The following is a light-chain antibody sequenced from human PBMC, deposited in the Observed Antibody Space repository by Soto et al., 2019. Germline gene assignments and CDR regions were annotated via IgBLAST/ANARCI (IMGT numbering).Light chain of an antibody. V-gene: IGKV3-15*01. CDR3: QQYNNWPCT. CDR1: QSISDT. CDR2: GAS. Sequence: ERVMKQSRATLSVYPGKRATLSYRASQSISDTLAWYQQKPGQAPRLLIYGASTRAPGFPARFSGSGSGTDFTLTISSLQSEDFAVYYCQQYNNWPCTFGYRTKVDIK. J-gene: IGKJ1*01.